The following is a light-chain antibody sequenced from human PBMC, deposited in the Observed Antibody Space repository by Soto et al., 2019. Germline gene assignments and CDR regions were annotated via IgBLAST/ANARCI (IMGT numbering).Light chain of an antibody. CDR1: QSISNY. CDR3: QQSYSKPYT. Sequence: DIQMTQSPSSLSASVGDRVTITCRASQSISNYLNWYQHKPGKDPKLLIYAASSLQSGVPSRFSGSGSGTDFTLTFSSLQPADFATYYCQQSYSKPYTFGQGTKLEI. CDR2: AAS. V-gene: IGKV1-39*01. J-gene: IGKJ2*01.